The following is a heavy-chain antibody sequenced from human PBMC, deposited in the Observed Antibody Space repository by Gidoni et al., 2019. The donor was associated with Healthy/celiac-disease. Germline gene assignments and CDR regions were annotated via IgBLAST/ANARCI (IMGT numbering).Heavy chain of an antibody. CDR1: GYTSTGYY. J-gene: IGHJ3*02. Sequence: QVQLVQSGAEVKKPGASLKVSCKAYGYTSTGYYMHWVRQAPGQGLEWMGWINPNTGGTNYAQKFQGWVTMTRDTSISTAYMELSRLRSDDTAVYYCARDLAPARRGVAFDIWGQGTMVTVSA. CDR3: ARDLAPARRGVAFDI. CDR2: INPNTGGT. V-gene: IGHV1-2*04. D-gene: IGHD6-6*01.